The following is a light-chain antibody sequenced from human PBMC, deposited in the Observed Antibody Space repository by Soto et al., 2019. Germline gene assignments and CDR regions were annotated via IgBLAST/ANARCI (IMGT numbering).Light chain of an antibody. CDR2: GAF. CDR1: PSVTNF. CDR3: QQYDSSPRT. Sequence: EIVMTQSPATLSVSPGERATLSCRASPSVTNFLAWYQQKPGQAPRLLIYGAFNRATGIPDRFSGSGSGTDFTLTISRLEPEDFAVYWCQQYDSSPRTFGQGTKVDI. V-gene: IGKV3-20*01. J-gene: IGKJ1*01.